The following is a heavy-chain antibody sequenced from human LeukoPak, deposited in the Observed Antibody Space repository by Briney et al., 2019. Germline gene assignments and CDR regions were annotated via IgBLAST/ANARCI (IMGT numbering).Heavy chain of an antibody. V-gene: IGHV3-23*01. CDR3: AKLLGIYSGNSNFDY. J-gene: IGHJ4*02. Sequence: PGGSLRLSCAASGFTFSSYAMSWVRQAPGKGLEWVSAISGSGGSTYYADSVKGRFAISRDNSKSTLYVQMNSLRAEDTAVYYCAKLLGIYSGNSNFDYWGQGTLVTVSS. D-gene: IGHD1-26*01. CDR2: ISGSGGST. CDR1: GFTFSSYA.